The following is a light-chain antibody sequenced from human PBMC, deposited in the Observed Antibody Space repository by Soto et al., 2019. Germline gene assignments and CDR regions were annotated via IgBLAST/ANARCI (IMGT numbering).Light chain of an antibody. V-gene: IGLV2-14*01. CDR2: EVT. CDR1: SSDVGSYSH. J-gene: IGLJ1*01. Sequence: QSVLTQPASVSGSPGQSITISCSGTSSDVGSYSHVAWYQQFPGKTPKLIIYEVTYRPSGVSHRFSASKSGNTASLTISGLQAGDEAGYYCISYTGSSTSYVFGTGTKVTVL. CDR3: ISYTGSSTSYV.